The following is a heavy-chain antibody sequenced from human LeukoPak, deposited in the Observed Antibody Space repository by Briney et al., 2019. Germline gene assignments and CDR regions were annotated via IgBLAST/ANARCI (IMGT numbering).Heavy chain of an antibody. CDR3: ARHRGYSSSWYLTPILDY. J-gene: IGHJ4*02. V-gene: IGHV4-39*01. D-gene: IGHD6-13*01. CDR1: GGSISSSSYY. CDR2: IYYSGST. Sequence: SETLSLTCTVSGGSISSSSYYWGWIRQPPGKGLEWIGSIYYSGSTYYNPSLKSRVTISVDTSKNQFSLKLSSVTAADTAVYYCARHRGYSSSWYLTPILDYWGQGTLVTVSS.